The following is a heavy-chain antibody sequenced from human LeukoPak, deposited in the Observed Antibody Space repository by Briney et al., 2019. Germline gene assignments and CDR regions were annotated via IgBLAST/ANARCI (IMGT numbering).Heavy chain of an antibody. CDR2: INGDGSAT. D-gene: IGHD7-27*01. Sequence: PGGSLRLSCAASGFTFSGHWMYWLRQAPGKGLAWVSRINGDGSATNYAGSMKGRFTISRDNAKNILYLQMNSLREDDPAVYYCARDINWGQVDYWGQGTLVTVSS. J-gene: IGHJ4*02. CDR3: ARDINWGQVDY. V-gene: IGHV3-74*01. CDR1: GFTFSGHW.